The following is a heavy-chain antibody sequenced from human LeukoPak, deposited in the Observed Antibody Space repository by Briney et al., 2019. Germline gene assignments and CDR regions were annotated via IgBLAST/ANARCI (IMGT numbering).Heavy chain of an antibody. J-gene: IGHJ4*02. D-gene: IGHD3-16*02. V-gene: IGHV3-48*01. CDR3: ARAHHRRVYDYVWGSYPY. CDR2: ISSSSSTI. CDR1: GFTFSSYS. Sequence: QSGGSLRLSCAASGFTFSSYSMNWVRQAPGKGLEWVSYISSSSSTIYYADSVKGRFTISRDNAKNPLYLQMNSLRAEDTAVYYCARAHHRRVYDYVWGSYPYWGQGTLVTVSS.